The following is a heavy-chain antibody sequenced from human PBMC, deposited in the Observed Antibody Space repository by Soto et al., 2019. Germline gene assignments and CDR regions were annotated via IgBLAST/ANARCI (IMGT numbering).Heavy chain of an antibody. V-gene: IGHV1-69*01. Sequence: QVQLVQSGAEVKKPGSSVKVSCKASGGTFSSYAISWVRQAPGQGLEWMGGIIPIFGTANYAQKFQGRVTITADESTSTAYMELSSLRSEDTAVYYCAKDSYRGDIVSTPAPYGNDYWGQGTLVTVSS. CDR3: AKDSYRGDIVSTPAPYGNDY. J-gene: IGHJ4*02. CDR1: GGTFSSYA. CDR2: IIPIFGTA. D-gene: IGHD2-15*01.